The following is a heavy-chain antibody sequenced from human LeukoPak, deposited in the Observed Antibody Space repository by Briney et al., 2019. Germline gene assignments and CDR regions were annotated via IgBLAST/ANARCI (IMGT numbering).Heavy chain of an antibody. D-gene: IGHD6-13*01. Sequence: SETLSLTCAVYGGSFSGYYWSWIRQPPGKGLEWIGEINHSGSTNYNPSLKSRVTISVDTSKNQFSLKLSSVTAADTAVYYCARDGYSSSWYRKGSQVWFDPWGQGTLVTVSS. V-gene: IGHV4-34*01. CDR2: INHSGST. CDR1: GGSFSGYY. CDR3: ARDGYSSSWYRKGSQVWFDP. J-gene: IGHJ5*02.